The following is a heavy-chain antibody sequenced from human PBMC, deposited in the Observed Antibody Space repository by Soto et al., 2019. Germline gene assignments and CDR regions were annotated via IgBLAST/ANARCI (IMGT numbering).Heavy chain of an antibody. D-gene: IGHD3-10*01. CDR1: GYTFTSYG. CDR3: ARAGLLRFGELGNNWFDP. J-gene: IGHJ5*02. Sequence: QVQLVQSGAEVKKPGASVKVSCKASGYTFTSYGISWVRQAPGQGLEWMGWISAYNGNTNYAQKLQGRVTMTTDTATRTAYMELRSLRSDDTAVYYCARAGLLRFGELGNNWFDPWGQGTLVTVSS. V-gene: IGHV1-18*01. CDR2: ISAYNGNT.